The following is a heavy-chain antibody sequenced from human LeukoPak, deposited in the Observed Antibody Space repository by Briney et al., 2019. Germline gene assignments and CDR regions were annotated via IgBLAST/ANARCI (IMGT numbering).Heavy chain of an antibody. Sequence: PGGSLRLSCAASGFTFSSYSMNWVRQAPGKGLEWVSSISSSSSYIYYADSVKGRFTISRDNAKNSLYLQMNSLRAEDTAAYYCARDRLAAAGTQGWFDPWGQGTLVTVSS. V-gene: IGHV3-21*01. CDR3: ARDRLAAAGTQGWFDP. CDR2: ISSSSSYI. CDR1: GFTFSSYS. J-gene: IGHJ5*02. D-gene: IGHD6-13*01.